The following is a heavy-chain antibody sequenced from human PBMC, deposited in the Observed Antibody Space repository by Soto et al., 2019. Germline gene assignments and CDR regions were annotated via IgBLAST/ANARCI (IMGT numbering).Heavy chain of an antibody. CDR3: ARGVNYDFWSGHSSFYYYYYYMDV. V-gene: IGHV3-64*01. D-gene: IGHD3-3*01. CDR2: ISSNGGST. Sequence: GSLRLSCAASGFTFSSYAMHWVRQAPGKGLEYVSAISSNGGSTYYANSVKGRFTISRDNSKNTLYLQMGSLRAEDMAVYYCARGVNYDFWSGHSSFYYYYYYMDVWGKGTTVTVSS. CDR1: GFTFSSYA. J-gene: IGHJ6*03.